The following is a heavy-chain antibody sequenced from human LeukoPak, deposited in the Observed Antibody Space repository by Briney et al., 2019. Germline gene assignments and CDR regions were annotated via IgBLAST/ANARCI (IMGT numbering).Heavy chain of an antibody. V-gene: IGHV3-74*01. CDR1: GLTFSSYW. D-gene: IGHD3-16*02. CDR3: ARECSDWVWGCYRPPYY. CDR2: IYSEGSST. J-gene: IGHJ4*02. Sequence: GGSLRLSCAASGLTFSSYWMHWVPQAPEKGLVWVSRIYSEGSSTGYADSVKGRFTISRDNAKNTQYLQMTSLRAEDTAVHYCARECSDWVWGCYRPPYYWGERTVVTASS.